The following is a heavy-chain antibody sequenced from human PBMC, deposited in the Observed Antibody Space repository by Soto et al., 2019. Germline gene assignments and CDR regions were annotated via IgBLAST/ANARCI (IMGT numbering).Heavy chain of an antibody. J-gene: IGHJ6*02. CDR2: IIPILGIA. CDR3: AKLGSVSTVDGMDV. V-gene: IGHV1-69*02. D-gene: IGHD7-27*01. Sequence: VASVKVSCTASGGTFSSYTSIWVRQAPGQGLEWMGRIIPILGIANYAQKFQGRVTITADKSTSTAYMELSSLRSEDAAVYYCAKLGSVSTVDGMDVWGQGTTVTVSS. CDR1: GGTFSSYT.